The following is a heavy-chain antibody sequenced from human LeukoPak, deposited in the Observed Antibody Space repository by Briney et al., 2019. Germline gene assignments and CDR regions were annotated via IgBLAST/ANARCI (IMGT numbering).Heavy chain of an antibody. CDR2: IYPGDSDT. J-gene: IGHJ3*02. CDR1: GYSFTSYW. CDR3: ARSSSSAFDAFDI. D-gene: IGHD6-6*01. V-gene: IGHV5-51*01. Sequence: GESLKIPCKGSGYSFTSYWIGWVRQMPGKGLEGMGIIYPGDSDTRYSPSFQGQVTISADKSISTAYLQWSSLKASDTAMYYCARSSSSAFDAFDIWGQGTMVTVSS.